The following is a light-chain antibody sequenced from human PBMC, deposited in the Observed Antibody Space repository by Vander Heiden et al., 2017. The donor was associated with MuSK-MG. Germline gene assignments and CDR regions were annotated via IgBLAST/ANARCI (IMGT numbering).Light chain of an antibody. Sequence: DIQMTQSPSSLSASVGDRVTLACRASQSIRYLNWYQQKAGKAPKLLIYTTSSLHSGVPSRFSGSGTGTDFTLTISRLQPEDFATYFCLHSDSSPLPFGGGTTVDIK. CDR3: LHSDSSPLP. CDR2: TTS. CDR1: QSIRY. J-gene: IGKJ4*01. V-gene: IGKV1-39*01.